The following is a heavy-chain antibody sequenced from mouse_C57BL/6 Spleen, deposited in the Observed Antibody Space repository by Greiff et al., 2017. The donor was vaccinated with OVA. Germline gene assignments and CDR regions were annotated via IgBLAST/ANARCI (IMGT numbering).Heavy chain of an antibody. D-gene: IGHD2-5*01. Sequence: VQLQQPGAELVRPGSSVKLSCKASGYTFTSYWMHWVKQRPIQGLEWIGNIDPSDSETHYNQKFKDKATLTVAKSSSTAYMQLSSLTSEDSAVYYCARGDYSNYSYWYCDVWGTGTTVTVSS. V-gene: IGHV1-52*01. CDR3: ARGDYSNYSYWYCDV. CDR2: IDPSDSET. J-gene: IGHJ1*03. CDR1: GYTFTSYW.